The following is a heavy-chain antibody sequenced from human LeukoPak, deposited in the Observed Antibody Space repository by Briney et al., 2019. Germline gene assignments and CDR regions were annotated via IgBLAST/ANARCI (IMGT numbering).Heavy chain of an antibody. CDR1: GYTFTGYY. CDR2: INPNSGGT. CDR3: ARRWLQSPSNAFDI. V-gene: IGHV1-2*02. J-gene: IGHJ3*02. D-gene: IGHD5-24*01. Sequence: PTASVKVSCTASGYTFTGYYMHWVRQAPGQGLEWMGWINPNSGGTNYAQKFQGRVTMTRDTSISTAYMELSRLRSDDTAVYYCARRWLQSPSNAFDIWGQGTMVTVSS.